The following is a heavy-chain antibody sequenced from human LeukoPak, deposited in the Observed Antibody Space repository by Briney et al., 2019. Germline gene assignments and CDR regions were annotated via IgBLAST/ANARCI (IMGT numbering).Heavy chain of an antibody. CDR3: AKVKYDYGAPAGWFDP. V-gene: IGHV3-23*01. CDR2: ISSSGSYT. CDR1: GFTFWNSA. J-gene: IGHJ5*02. D-gene: IGHD4-17*01. Sequence: PGGSLRLSCAASGFTFWNSAITWVRQAPGKGLEWVAHISSSGSYTYYADSVRGRFTISRDNSNNTLYLQMNSLRGEDTAVYYCAKVKYDYGAPAGWFDPWGRGTLVTVSS.